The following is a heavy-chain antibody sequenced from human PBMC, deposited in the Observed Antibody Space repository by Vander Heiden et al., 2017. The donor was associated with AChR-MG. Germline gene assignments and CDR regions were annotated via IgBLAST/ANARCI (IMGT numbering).Heavy chain of an antibody. CDR3: ARIRSYRPFDY. D-gene: IGHD1-26*01. V-gene: IGHV3-48*01. CDR1: GFTFSSYS. J-gene: IGHJ4*02. CDR2: ISSSSSTI. Sequence: EVQLVESGGGLVQPGGSLRLSCAACGFTFSSYSMNWVRQAPGKGLEWVSYISSSSSTIYYADSVKGRFTISRDNAKNSLYLQMNSLRAEDTAVYYCARIRSYRPFDYWGQGTLVTVSS.